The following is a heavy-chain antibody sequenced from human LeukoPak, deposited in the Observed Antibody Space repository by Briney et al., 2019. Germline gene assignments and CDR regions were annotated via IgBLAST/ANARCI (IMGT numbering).Heavy chain of an antibody. Sequence: ASVTVSCTASGYTFTSYGISWVRQAPGQGLEWMGWISAYNGNTNYAQKLQGRVTMTTDTSTSTAYMELRSLRSDDTAVYYCARVPLLRFFDYWGQGTLVTVSS. CDR3: ARVPLLRFFDY. CDR1: GYTFTSYG. J-gene: IGHJ4*02. CDR2: ISAYNGNT. V-gene: IGHV1-18*01. D-gene: IGHD2-15*01.